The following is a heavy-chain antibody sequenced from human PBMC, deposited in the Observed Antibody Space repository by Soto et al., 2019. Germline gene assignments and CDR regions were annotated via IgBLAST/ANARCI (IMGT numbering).Heavy chain of an antibody. J-gene: IGHJ5*02. CDR2: ISGGGGVST. CDR1: GFTFSSYA. CDR3: AKEASSMVRGVNNWFDP. Sequence: EVQLLESGGGLVQPGGSLTLSCAASGFTFSSYAMTWVRQAPGKGLGWVSGISGGGGVSTYYADSVKGRFTISRDNSMNTLYLQMNRLRAEDTAVYYCAKEASSMVRGVNNWFDPWGKGTVVTVSS. V-gene: IGHV3-23*01. D-gene: IGHD3-10*01.